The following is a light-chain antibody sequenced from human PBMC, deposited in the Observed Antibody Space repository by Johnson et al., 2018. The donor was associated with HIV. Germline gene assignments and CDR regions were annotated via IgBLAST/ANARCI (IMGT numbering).Light chain of an antibody. CDR1: SSNIGNNY. Sequence: QPVLTQPPSVSAAPGQKVTISCSGSSSNIGNNYVSWYQQLPGTAPKLLIYENNKRPSGIPGRFSGSKSGPSATLGLTGLQTGDEADYYCGTWDSSLTSYVFGAGTKVTVL. J-gene: IGLJ1*01. V-gene: IGLV1-51*02. CDR3: GTWDSSLTSYV. CDR2: ENN.